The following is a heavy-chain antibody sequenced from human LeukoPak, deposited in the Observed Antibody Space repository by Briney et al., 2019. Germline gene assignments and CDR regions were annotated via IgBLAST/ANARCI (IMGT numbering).Heavy chain of an antibody. V-gene: IGHV1-69*13. J-gene: IGHJ3*02. CDR2: IIPIFGTA. CDR1: GGTFSSYA. Sequence: SVKVSCKASGGTFSSYAISWVRQAPGQGLEWMGGIIPIFGTANYAQKFQGRVTITADESTSTAYVELSSLRSEDTPVYYCAAGRGYCGGGSCYGDDAFDIWGQGTVVTVSS. CDR3: AAGRGYCGGGSCYGDDAFDI. D-gene: IGHD2-15*01.